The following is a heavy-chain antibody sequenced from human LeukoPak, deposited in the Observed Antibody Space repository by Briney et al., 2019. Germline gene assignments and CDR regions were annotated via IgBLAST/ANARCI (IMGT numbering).Heavy chain of an antibody. J-gene: IGHJ4*02. CDR2: IYYSGST. CDR1: GGSISSGGYY. D-gene: IGHD2/OR15-2a*01. Sequence: SQTLSLTCTVSGGSISSGGYYWSWIRQHPGKGQEWIGYIYYSGSTYYNPSLKSRVTISVDTSKNQFSLKLSSVAAADTAVYYCARENSVRTFDYWGQGTLVTVSS. V-gene: IGHV4-31*03. CDR3: ARENSVRTFDY.